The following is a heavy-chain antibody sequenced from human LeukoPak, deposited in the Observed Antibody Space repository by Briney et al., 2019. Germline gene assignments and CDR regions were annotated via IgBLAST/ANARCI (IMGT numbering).Heavy chain of an antibody. J-gene: IGHJ6*02. CDR1: GYSFTSYW. CDR2: IYPGDSDT. Sequence: GESLKIPCKGSGYSFTSYWIGWVRQMPGKGLEWMGIIYPGDSDTRYSPSFQGQVTISADKSISTAYLQWSSLKASDTAMYYCARHKYYYDSSGYYYRGRGYYYYGMDVWGQGTTVTVSS. V-gene: IGHV5-51*01. CDR3: ARHKYYYDSSGYYYRGRGYYYYGMDV. D-gene: IGHD3-22*01.